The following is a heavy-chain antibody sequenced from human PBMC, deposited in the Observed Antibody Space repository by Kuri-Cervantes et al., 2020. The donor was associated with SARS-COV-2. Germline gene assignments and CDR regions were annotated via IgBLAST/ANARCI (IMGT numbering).Heavy chain of an antibody. V-gene: IGHV4-34*01. CDR3: ARGFDP. CDR2: INHSGST. J-gene: IGHJ5*02. Sequence: ESLKISCAASGFTFSSYAMTWVRQPPGKGLEWIGEINHSGSTNYNPSLKSRVTISVDTSKNQFSLNLNSVTAADTAVYYCARGFDPWGQGTLVTVSS. CDR1: GFTFSSYA.